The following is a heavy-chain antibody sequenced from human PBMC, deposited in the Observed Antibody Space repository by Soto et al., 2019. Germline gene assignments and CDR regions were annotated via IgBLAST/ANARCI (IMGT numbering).Heavy chain of an antibody. V-gene: IGHV4-39*07. Sequence: PSETLSLTCTVSGDSIRSTTYYWGWIRQPPGKGLEWIGSIYYSGNTYYNPSLKSRVTISVDTSKNQFSLKLSSVTAADTAVYYCARVFAYDSSGYSPDYWGQGTLVTVSS. CDR2: IYYSGNT. D-gene: IGHD3-22*01. CDR3: ARVFAYDSSGYSPDY. CDR1: GDSIRSTTYY. J-gene: IGHJ4*02.